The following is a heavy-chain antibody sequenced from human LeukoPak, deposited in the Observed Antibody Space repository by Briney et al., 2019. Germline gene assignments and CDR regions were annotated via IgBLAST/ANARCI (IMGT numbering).Heavy chain of an antibody. CDR1: GYTFTNYG. CDR2: ISGYNENT. Sequence: ASVKVSCKASGYTFTNYGISWVRQAPGTGLEWMGWISGYNENTNYAQQLQGRVTLTTDTPTGTVYMELRSLRSDDTAVCYCARENCSSASCYGHYYCGMDVWGQGTTVTVSS. V-gene: IGHV1-18*01. J-gene: IGHJ6*02. CDR3: ARENCSSASCYGHYYCGMDV. D-gene: IGHD2-2*01.